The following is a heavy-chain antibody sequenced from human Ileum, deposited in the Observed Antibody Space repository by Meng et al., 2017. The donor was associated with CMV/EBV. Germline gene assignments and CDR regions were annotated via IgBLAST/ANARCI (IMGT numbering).Heavy chain of an antibody. CDR3: ARGSSSWAFDY. J-gene: IGHJ4*02. CDR2: VYSSGST. V-gene: IGHV4-4*07. Sequence: QGQVPVSGPGVVQPWEPLSPPCTVSGGSISGYYWSWIRQPATKGLEWIGRVYSSGSTDYNPSLQSRVTMSVDTSKNQFSLKLSSVTAADTAVYYCARGSSSWAFDYWGQGTLVTVSS. D-gene: IGHD2-2*01. CDR1: GGSISGYY.